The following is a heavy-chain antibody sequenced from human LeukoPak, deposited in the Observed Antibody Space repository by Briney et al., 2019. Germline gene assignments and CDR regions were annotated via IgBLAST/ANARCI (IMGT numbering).Heavy chain of an antibody. Sequence: GRSLGLSCAASGFTFSSYGMHWVRQAPGKGLEWVAVIWYDGSNKYYADSVKGRFTISRDNSKNTLYLQMNSLRAEDTAVYYCARADYQLLSPSYNWFDPWGQGTLVTVSS. CDR1: GFTFSSYG. D-gene: IGHD2-2*01. CDR3: ARADYQLLSPSYNWFDP. J-gene: IGHJ5*02. CDR2: IWYDGSNK. V-gene: IGHV3-33*01.